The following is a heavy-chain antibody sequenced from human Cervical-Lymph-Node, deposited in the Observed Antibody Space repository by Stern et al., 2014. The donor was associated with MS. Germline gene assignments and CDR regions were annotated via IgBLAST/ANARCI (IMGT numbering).Heavy chain of an antibody. CDR1: GGTFSSYA. CDR3: ARDRGIAAAGNYYYYGMDV. V-gene: IGHV1-69*01. J-gene: IGHJ6*02. D-gene: IGHD6-13*01. Sequence: QMQLVQYGAEVKKPGSSVKVSCKASGGTFSSYAISWVRQAPGQGLEWMGGIIPIFGTANYAQKFQGRVTITADESTSTAYMELSSLRSEDTAVYYCARDRGIAAAGNYYYYGMDVWGQGTTVTVSS. CDR2: IIPIFGTA.